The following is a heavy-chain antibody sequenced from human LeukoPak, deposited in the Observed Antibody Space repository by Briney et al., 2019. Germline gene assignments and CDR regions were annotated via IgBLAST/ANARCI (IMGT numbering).Heavy chain of an antibody. CDR2: IEQDGSEK. Sequence: GSLRLPCAASGFTFTTYWMAWVRQAPGKGLEGVANIEQDGSEKYYVDSVKGRFTISRDNAKNSLFLQMNSLRGEDTAVYYCARSHFGSGTSYGMDIWGHGTTVTVSS. J-gene: IGHJ6*02. CDR3: ARSHFGSGTSYGMDI. D-gene: IGHD3-10*01. CDR1: GFTFTTYW. V-gene: IGHV3-7*04.